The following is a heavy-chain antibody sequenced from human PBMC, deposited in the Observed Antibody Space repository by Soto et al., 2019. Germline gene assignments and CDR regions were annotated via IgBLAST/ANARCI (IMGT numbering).Heavy chain of an antibody. D-gene: IGHD1-26*01. V-gene: IGHV3-21*01. J-gene: IGHJ4*02. CDR2: ISSSSSYI. Sequence: EVQLVESGGGLVKPGGSLRLSCAASGFTFSSYSMNWVRQAPGKGLEWVSSISSSSSYIYYADSVKGRFTISRDNAKNSLYLEINSLRAEDTAVYYCARDGPLVKKDYWGQGTLVTVSS. CDR1: GFTFSSYS. CDR3: ARDGPLVKKDY.